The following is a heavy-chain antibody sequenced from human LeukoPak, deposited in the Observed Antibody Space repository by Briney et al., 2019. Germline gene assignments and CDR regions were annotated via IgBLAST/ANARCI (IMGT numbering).Heavy chain of an antibody. Sequence: PGGSLRLSCAASGFTFSSYWMHWVRQAPGKGLEWVSYISSSGSTIYYADSVKGRFTISRDNAKNSLYLQMNSLRAEDTAVYYCARGMVGATFDYWGQGTLVTVSS. D-gene: IGHD1-26*01. CDR3: ARGMVGATFDY. CDR2: ISSSGSTI. J-gene: IGHJ4*02. V-gene: IGHV3-48*04. CDR1: GFTFSSYW.